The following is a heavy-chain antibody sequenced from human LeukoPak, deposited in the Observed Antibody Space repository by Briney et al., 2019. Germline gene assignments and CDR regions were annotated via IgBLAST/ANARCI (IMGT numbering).Heavy chain of an antibody. CDR3: ASTIFGVVIIPRDYYGMGV. D-gene: IGHD3-3*01. V-gene: IGHV1-8*01. CDR1: GYTFTSYD. Sequence: ASVKVSCKASGYTFTSYDINWVRQATGQGLEWMGWMNPNSGNTGYAQKFQGRVTMTRNTSISTAYMELSSLRSEDTAVYYCASTIFGVVIIPRDYYGMGVWGQGTTVTVSS. J-gene: IGHJ6*02. CDR2: MNPNSGNT.